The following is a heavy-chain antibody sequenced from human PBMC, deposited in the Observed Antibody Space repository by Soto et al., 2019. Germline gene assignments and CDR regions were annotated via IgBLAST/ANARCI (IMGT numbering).Heavy chain of an antibody. CDR2: IYYSGST. J-gene: IGHJ5*02. V-gene: IGHV4-39*01. CDR1: GGSISSSSYY. CDR3: ARLNWDVVVVAATDSGFDP. Sequence: SETLSLTCTVSGGSISSSSYYWGWIRQPPGKGLEWIGSIYYSGSTYYNPSLKSRVTISVDTSKNQFSLKLSSVTAADTAVYYCARLNWDVVVVAATDSGFDPWGQGTLVTVSS. D-gene: IGHD2-15*01.